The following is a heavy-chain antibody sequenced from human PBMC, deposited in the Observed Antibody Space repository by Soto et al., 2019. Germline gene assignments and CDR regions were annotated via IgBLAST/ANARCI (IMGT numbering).Heavy chain of an antibody. CDR3: AGGPREWLLGLFDY. V-gene: IGHV3-30-3*01. CDR1: GFTFSSYA. J-gene: IGHJ4*02. D-gene: IGHD3-3*01. Sequence: QVQLVESGGGVVQPGRSLRLSCAASGFTFSSYAMHWVRQAPGKGLEWVAVISYDGSNKYYADSVKGRFTISRDNSKNTLYLQMNGLRAEDTAVYYCAGGPREWLLGLFDYWGQGTLVTVSS. CDR2: ISYDGSNK.